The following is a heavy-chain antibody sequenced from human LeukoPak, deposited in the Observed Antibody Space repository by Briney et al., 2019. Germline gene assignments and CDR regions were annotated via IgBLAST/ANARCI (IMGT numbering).Heavy chain of an antibody. CDR1: GGSISNYY. J-gene: IGHJ5*02. V-gene: IGHV4-59*08. Sequence: SETLSLTCTVSGGSISNYYWTWIRQPPGKGLEWIGNIYSSGSTNYNPSLKSRVTISVDTSKNQFSLKLSSVTAADTAVYYCARVHYDFWSGYRGGGWFDPWGQGTLVTVSS. CDR2: IYSSGST. D-gene: IGHD3-3*01. CDR3: ARVHYDFWSGYRGGGWFDP.